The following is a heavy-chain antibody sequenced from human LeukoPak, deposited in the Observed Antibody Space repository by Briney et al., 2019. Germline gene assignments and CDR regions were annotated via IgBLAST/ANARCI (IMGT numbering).Heavy chain of an antibody. D-gene: IGHD2-21*02. Sequence: SVKVSCKASGYTFPSYYMHWVRQAPGQGPEWMGIINPSGGSTSYAQKFQGRVTMNRDMSTSTVYMDLSSLRSEDTAVYYCARARHIVVVTAFDWSQGTLVTVSS. CDR2: INPSGGST. J-gene: IGHJ4*02. CDR3: ARARHIVVVTAFD. CDR1: GYTFPSYY. V-gene: IGHV1-46*01.